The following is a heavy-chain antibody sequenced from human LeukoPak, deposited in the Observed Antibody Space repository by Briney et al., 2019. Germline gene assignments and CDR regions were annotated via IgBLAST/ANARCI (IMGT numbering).Heavy chain of an antibody. CDR2: IKEDGREK. D-gene: IGHD2-21*02. CDR3: ARDLSENCGGDCYGDY. Sequence: GGSLRLSCAASGFTFSSFWMSWVRQAPGKGLEWVANIKEDGREKYYVDSVKGRFTVSRDNAKNSLYLQMNSLRAEDTAVYYCARDLSENCGGDCYGDYWGQGTLVTVSS. J-gene: IGHJ4*02. V-gene: IGHV3-7*01. CDR1: GFTFSSFW.